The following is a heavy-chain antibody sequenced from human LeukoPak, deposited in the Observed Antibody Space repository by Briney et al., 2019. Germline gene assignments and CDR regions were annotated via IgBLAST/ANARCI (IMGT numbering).Heavy chain of an antibody. D-gene: IGHD1-26*01. CDR3: TRGGAASYIAD. CDR1: GFTFSDYE. CDR2: IKNSGRDT. Sequence: PGGSLRLSCAASGFTFSDYEMNWVRQAPRKGLEWVSYIKNSGRDTYYADSVKGRFTISRDNAKNSLYLHMNSLRAEDTALYHCTRGGAASYIADWGQGTLVTVPS. V-gene: IGHV3-48*03. J-gene: IGHJ4*02.